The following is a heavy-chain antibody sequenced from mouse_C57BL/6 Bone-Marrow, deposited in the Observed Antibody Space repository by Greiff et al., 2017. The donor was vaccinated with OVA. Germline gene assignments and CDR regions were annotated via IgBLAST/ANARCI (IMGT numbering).Heavy chain of an antibody. CDR2: INTGSGGT. J-gene: IGHJ2*01. Sequence: VQLQQSGAELVRPGTSVKVSCKASGYAFTNYLIEWVKQRPGQGLEWIGVINTGSGGTNSNEKFKGKATLTADKYHSTAYMQFSSLTSEDSAVYFCARDWGGSPFDYWGQGTTLTVSS. V-gene: IGHV1-54*01. CDR3: ARDWGGSPFDY. CDR1: GYAFTNYL. D-gene: IGHD4-1*01.